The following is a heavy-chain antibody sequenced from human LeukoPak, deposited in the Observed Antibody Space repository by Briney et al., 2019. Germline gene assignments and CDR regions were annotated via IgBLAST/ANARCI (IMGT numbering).Heavy chain of an antibody. J-gene: IGHJ4*02. CDR3: AKETITVAGTFFDY. CDR2: IGGSGGST. Sequence: GGSLRLSCAASGFTFSSSAMSWVRQVPGKGLEWASDIGGSGGSTYYADSVKGRFTISRDNSKNTLYLQMNSLRAEDTAVYYCAKETITVAGTFFDYWGQGTLVTVSS. V-gene: IGHV3-23*01. D-gene: IGHD6-19*01. CDR1: GFTFSSSA.